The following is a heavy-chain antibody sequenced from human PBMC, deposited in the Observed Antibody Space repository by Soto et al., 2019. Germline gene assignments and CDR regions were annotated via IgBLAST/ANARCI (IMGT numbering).Heavy chain of an antibody. CDR2: IIPIFGTA. V-gene: IGHV1-69*01. Sequence: QVQLVQSGAEVKKPGSSVKVSCKASGGTFSSYAISWVRQAPGQGLEWMGGIIPIFGTASYAQKFQGRVTITADESTSTAYMELSSLRSEDTAVYYCARDLDIVVVPAAPSFCYYGMDVWGQGTTVTVSS. CDR1: GGTFSSYA. CDR3: ARDLDIVVVPAAPSFCYYGMDV. J-gene: IGHJ6*02. D-gene: IGHD2-2*03.